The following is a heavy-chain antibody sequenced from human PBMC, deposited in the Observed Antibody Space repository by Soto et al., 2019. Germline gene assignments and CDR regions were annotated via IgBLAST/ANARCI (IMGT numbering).Heavy chain of an antibody. Sequence: PSETLSLTCTVSVDSISSGDYCWSWIRQPPGKGLEWIAYIYYSGTTYYNPSLKSRVTMSVDTSKNLFSLKLSFVTAADTAVYYCARVRTIFGVVPPENWFDPWGQGTLVTVSS. D-gene: IGHD3-3*01. CDR2: IYYSGTT. CDR1: VDSISSGDYC. CDR3: ARVRTIFGVVPPENWFDP. V-gene: IGHV4-30-4*01. J-gene: IGHJ5*02.